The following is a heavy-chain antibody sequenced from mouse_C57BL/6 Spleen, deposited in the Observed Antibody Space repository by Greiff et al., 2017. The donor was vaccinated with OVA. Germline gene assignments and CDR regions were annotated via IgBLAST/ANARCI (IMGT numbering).Heavy chain of an antibody. CDR1: GYTFTDYY. Sequence: EVQLQQSGPELVKPGASVKISCKASGYTFTDYYMNWVKQSHGKSLEWIGDINPNNGGTSYNQKFKGKATLTVDKSSSTAYMELRSLTSEDSAVYYCARGGYYGYDERPFDYWGQGTTLTVSS. D-gene: IGHD2-2*01. CDR3: ARGGYYGYDERPFDY. CDR2: INPNNGGT. V-gene: IGHV1-26*01. J-gene: IGHJ2*01.